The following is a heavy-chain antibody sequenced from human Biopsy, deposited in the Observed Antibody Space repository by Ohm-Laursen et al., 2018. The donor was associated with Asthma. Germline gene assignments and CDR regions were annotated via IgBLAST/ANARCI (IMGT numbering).Heavy chain of an antibody. D-gene: IGHD2-2*01. CDR1: GGTFNTYV. Sequence: SSVQVSCKSLGGTFNTYVIGWVRQAPGQGLEWMGGINSVFGTTTYPQKFQDRVTITADDSTSTVYMELSSLRSEDTAVYYCARKAGSCISRTCYSLDFWGQGALVTVSS. CDR2: INSVFGTT. CDR3: ARKAGSCISRTCYSLDF. J-gene: IGHJ4*02. V-gene: IGHV1-69*01.